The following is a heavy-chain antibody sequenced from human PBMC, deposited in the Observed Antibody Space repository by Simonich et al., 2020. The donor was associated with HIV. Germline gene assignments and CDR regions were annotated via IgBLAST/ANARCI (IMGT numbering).Heavy chain of an antibody. CDR1: GGSFSGYY. V-gene: IGHV4-34*01. Sequence: QVQLQQWGAGLLKPSETLSLTCAVYGGSFSGYYWSWVRQPPGKGLEWIGEINHSGGNNYNPSLKSRVTISVDTSKNQFSLKLSSVTAADTAVYYCARRSGYDLDYWGQGTLVTVSS. CDR2: INHSGGN. D-gene: IGHD5-12*01. J-gene: IGHJ4*02. CDR3: ARRSGYDLDY.